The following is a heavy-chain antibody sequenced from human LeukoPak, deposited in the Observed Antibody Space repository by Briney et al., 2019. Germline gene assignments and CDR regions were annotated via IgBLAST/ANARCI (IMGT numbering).Heavy chain of an antibody. J-gene: IGHJ4*02. Sequence: SETLSLTCAVYGGSFSGYYWSWIRQPPGKGLEWIGEINHSGSTNYNPPLKSRVTISVDTSKNQFPLKLSSVTAADTAVYYCASPRRAHLYFDYWGQGTLVTVSS. CDR3: ASPRRAHLYFDY. CDR1: GGSFSGYY. CDR2: INHSGST. V-gene: IGHV4-34*01.